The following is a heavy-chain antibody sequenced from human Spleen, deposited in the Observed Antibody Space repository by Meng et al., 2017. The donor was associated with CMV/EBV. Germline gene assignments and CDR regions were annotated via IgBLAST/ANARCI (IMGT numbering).Heavy chain of an antibody. Sequence: SETLSLTCAVYGGSFSGYYWSWIRQPPGKGLEWIGEINHSGSTNYNPSLKSRVTISVDTSKNQFSLKLSSVTAADTAVYYCARGVSIVVVPAATAHFDYWGQGTLVTVSS. V-gene: IGHV4-34*01. CDR2: INHSGST. D-gene: IGHD2-2*01. CDR3: ARGVSIVVVPAATAHFDY. J-gene: IGHJ4*02. CDR1: GGSFSGYY.